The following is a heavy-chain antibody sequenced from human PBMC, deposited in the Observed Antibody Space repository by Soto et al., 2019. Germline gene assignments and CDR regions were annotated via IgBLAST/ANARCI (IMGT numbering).Heavy chain of an antibody. J-gene: IGHJ4*02. CDR3: AVLNSLDY. V-gene: IGHV3-53*01. CDR1: GLTVSSNY. CDR2: IYSGGST. Sequence: EVQLVESGGGLIQPGGSLRLSCAASGLTVSSNYMSWVRQAPGKGLEWVPVIYSGGSTYYADSVKGRFTISRDNSKNTLYLQMNSRRAEDTAVYYCAVLNSLDYWGQGTLVTVSS. D-gene: IGHD1-1*01.